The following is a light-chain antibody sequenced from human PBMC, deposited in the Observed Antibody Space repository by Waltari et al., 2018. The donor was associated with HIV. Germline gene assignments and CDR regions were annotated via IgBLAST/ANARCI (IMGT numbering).Light chain of an antibody. V-gene: IGKV4-1*01. CDR2: WAS. CDR1: QSVLYSSNNKNY. J-gene: IGKJ2*01. Sequence: DIVMTQSPDSLAVSLGERATINCKSSQSVLYSSNNKNYLAWYQQKPGQPPKLLIYWASTRESGVPDRFSGSGSGTDFTLTISSLQAEDVAVYYCQQYYTNPNTFGQGTKLEIK. CDR3: QQYYTNPNT.